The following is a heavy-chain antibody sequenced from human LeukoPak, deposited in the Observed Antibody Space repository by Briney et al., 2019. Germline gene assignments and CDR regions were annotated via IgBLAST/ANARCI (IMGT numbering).Heavy chain of an antibody. J-gene: IGHJ4*02. Sequence: GESLQISCKGSGYRFTSYWIGWVRRMPGKGLEWMGIIYPGDSDTRYSPSFQGQVTISADKSISTAYLQWSSLKASDTAMYYCARPYYYDNSGYFAFDYWGQGTLVTVSS. CDR1: GYRFTSYW. CDR2: IYPGDSDT. D-gene: IGHD3-22*01. V-gene: IGHV5-51*01. CDR3: ARPYYYDNSGYFAFDY.